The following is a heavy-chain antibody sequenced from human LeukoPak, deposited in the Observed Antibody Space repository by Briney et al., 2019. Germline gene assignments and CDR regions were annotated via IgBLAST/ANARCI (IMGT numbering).Heavy chain of an antibody. Sequence: GASVKVSCKVSGYTLTELSMHWVRQAPGKGLEWMGGFDPEDGETIYAQKFQGRVTMIEDTSTDTAYMELSSLRSEDTAVYYCATFAVVIDYWGQGTLVTVSS. CDR3: ATFAVVIDY. CDR2: FDPEDGET. CDR1: GYTLTELS. V-gene: IGHV1-24*01. D-gene: IGHD3-22*01. J-gene: IGHJ4*02.